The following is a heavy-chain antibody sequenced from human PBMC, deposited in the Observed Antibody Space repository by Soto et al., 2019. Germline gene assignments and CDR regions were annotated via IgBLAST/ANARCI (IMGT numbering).Heavy chain of an antibody. Sequence: ASVKVSCKASGYTFTSYDINWVRQATGQGLEWMGWMNPNSGNTGYAQKFQGRVTMTRNTSISTAYMELSRMRSEATAVYYCARHTAMAAFDFWGQGTMVTVSS. CDR2: MNPNSGNT. D-gene: IGHD5-18*01. CDR3: ARHTAMAAFDF. V-gene: IGHV1-8*01. J-gene: IGHJ3*01. CDR1: GYTFTSYD.